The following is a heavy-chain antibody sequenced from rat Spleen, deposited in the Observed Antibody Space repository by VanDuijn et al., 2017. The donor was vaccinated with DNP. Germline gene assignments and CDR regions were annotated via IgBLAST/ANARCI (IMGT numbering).Heavy chain of an antibody. CDR2: ISSGGST. V-gene: IGHV2S12*01. CDR1: GFSLTTYH. CDR3: TRDPY. J-gene: IGHJ2*01. Sequence: QVQLKESGPGLVQPSQTLSLTCSVSGFSLTTYHMHWVRQPPGKGLEWIAAISSGGSTYYNSALKSRLSISRDTAKSQVFLKMNSLQTEDTAIYYCTRDPYWGQGVMVTVSS. D-gene: IGHD3-8*01.